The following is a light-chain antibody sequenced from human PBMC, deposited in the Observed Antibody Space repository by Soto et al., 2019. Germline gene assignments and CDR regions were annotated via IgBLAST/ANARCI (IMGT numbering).Light chain of an antibody. Sequence: DIVMRQSQANQTVSPGERATLSWRASQSVSSSYLAWYQHKPGQTPRLLIYDTSARATGVPARFSGSRSGTEFTLTINSLQSEDFAVYYCQRYNNWPLTFGGGTNVDVK. J-gene: IGKJ4*01. CDR3: QRYNNWPLT. V-gene: IGKV3-15*01. CDR1: QSVSSSY. CDR2: DTS.